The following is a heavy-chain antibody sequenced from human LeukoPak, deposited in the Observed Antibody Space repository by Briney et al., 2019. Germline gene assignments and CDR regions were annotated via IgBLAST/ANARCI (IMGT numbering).Heavy chain of an antibody. D-gene: IGHD3-22*01. Sequence: ASVKVSCRASGGXFSSYAISWVRQAPGQGLEWMGGIIPIFGTANYAQKFQGRVTITADESTSTAYMELSSLRSEDTAVYYCAIYYYDSSGSRMIPFDYWGQGTLVTVSS. CDR3: AIYYYDSSGSRMIPFDY. V-gene: IGHV1-69*01. CDR1: GGXFSSYA. CDR2: IIPIFGTA. J-gene: IGHJ4*02.